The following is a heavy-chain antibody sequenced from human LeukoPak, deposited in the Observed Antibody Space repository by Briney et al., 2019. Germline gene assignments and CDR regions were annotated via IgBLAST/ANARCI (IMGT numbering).Heavy chain of an antibody. D-gene: IGHD6-19*01. V-gene: IGHV5-51*01. Sequence: PGESLKISCKGSGYSFNTYWIGWVRQMPGRGLEWMGIIYPGDSDTRYSPSFQGQVTISADKSINTAYLQWSSLKASDTAMYYCARHMGNGWYPIDYWGQGTLVTVSS. CDR3: ARHMGNGWYPIDY. J-gene: IGHJ4*02. CDR1: GYSFNTYW. CDR2: IYPGDSDT.